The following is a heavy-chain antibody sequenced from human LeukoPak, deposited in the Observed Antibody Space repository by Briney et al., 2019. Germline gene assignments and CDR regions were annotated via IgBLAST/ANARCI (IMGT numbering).Heavy chain of an antibody. CDR3: ARGGGSYYFDY. CDR2: MNPNSGNT. CDR1: GGTFSSYA. D-gene: IGHD3-16*01. Sequence: ASVKVSCKASGGTFSSYAISWVRQAPGQGLEWMGWMNPNSGNTGYAQKFQGRVTMTRNTSISTAYMELSSLRSEDTAVYYCARGGGSYYFDYWGQGTLVTVSS. V-gene: IGHV1-8*02. J-gene: IGHJ4*02.